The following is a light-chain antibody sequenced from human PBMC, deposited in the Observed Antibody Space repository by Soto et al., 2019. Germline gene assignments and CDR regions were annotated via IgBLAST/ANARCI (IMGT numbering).Light chain of an antibody. V-gene: IGKV3-15*01. Sequence: EVVMTQSPATLSVSPGERVTLSCRASQSVSSSLAWYQQKPGQAPRLLIYAASTRATDIPAKFSGSGSGTEFTLTISSLQSEDFATYYCQHYNRWPYTFGQGTKVDIK. CDR1: QSVSSS. CDR2: AAS. J-gene: IGKJ2*01. CDR3: QHYNRWPYT.